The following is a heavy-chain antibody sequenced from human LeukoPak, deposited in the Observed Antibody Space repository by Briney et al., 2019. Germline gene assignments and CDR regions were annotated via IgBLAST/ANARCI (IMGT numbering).Heavy chain of an antibody. CDR3: ARDIVVADNNWIDP. CDR2: IYHSGRT. Sequence: SETLSLTCTVSGDSISSSNWWSWVGQPPGKGLEWIGEIYHSGRTNYNPSLKSRVTMSVDTSKNQFSLKLSSVTAADTAVYYCARDIVVADNNWIDPWGQGILVTVSS. V-gene: IGHV4-4*02. D-gene: IGHD2-15*01. CDR1: GDSISSSNW. J-gene: IGHJ5*02.